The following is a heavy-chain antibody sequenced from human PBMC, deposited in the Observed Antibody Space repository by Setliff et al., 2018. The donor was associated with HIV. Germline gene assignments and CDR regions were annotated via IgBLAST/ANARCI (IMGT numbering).Heavy chain of an antibody. V-gene: IGHV3-7*04. CDR2: IKQDGSKA. D-gene: IGHD5-18*01. CDR1: GFTFSSYW. J-gene: IGHJ3*02. Sequence: GSLRLSCAASGFTFSSYWMSWVRQAPGKGLEWVADIKQDGSKAYYMDSVKGRFTISRDNPKNSLYLQMTSLRAEDTAVYYCARDDSNGNTDAFDIWGQGTKVTVSS. CDR3: ARDDSNGNTDAFDI.